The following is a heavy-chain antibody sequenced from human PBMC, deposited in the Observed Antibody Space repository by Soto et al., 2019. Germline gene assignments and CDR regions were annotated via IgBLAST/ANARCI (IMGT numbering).Heavy chain of an antibody. CDR2: IVVGSGNT. J-gene: IGHJ4*02. CDR3: AADPTDYYDSSGYNY. Sequence: SLKVSCKASGFTFTSSAVQWVRQARGQRLEWIGWIVVGSGNTNYAQKFQERVTITRDMSTSTAYMELSSLRSEDTAVYYCAADPTDYYDSSGYNYWGQGTLVTVSS. V-gene: IGHV1-58*01. D-gene: IGHD3-22*01. CDR1: GFTFTSSA.